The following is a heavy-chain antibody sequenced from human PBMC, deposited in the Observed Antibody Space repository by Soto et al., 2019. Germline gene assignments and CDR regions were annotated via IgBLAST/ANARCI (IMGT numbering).Heavy chain of an antibody. CDR2: IIWNSGSI. V-gene: IGHV3-9*01. D-gene: IGHD3-10*01. J-gene: IGHJ6*02. Sequence: GGSLRLSCPAPVFSFDDYAIHCVRQAPRKGLEWVSGIIWNSGSIGYAASVNGRFTISRDNAKSSLYLQMNSLRVEDTALYYCAKDRGSGSYAANYYYYGMDVWGQGTTVAVSS. CDR3: AKDRGSGSYAANYYYYGMDV. CDR1: VFSFDDYA.